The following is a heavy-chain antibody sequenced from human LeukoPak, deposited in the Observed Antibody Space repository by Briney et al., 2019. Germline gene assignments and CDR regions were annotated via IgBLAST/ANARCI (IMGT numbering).Heavy chain of an antibody. V-gene: IGHV3-30*04. D-gene: IGHD6-19*01. CDR1: GFTFSSYA. CDR3: AKGALPYSSGAQNIDY. Sequence: QTGGSLRLSCAASGFTFSSYAMHWVRQAPGKGLEWVAVISYDGSNKYYADSVKGRFTISRDNSKNTLYLQMNSLRAEDTAVYYCAKGALPYSSGAQNIDYWGQGTLVTVSS. CDR2: ISYDGSNK. J-gene: IGHJ4*02.